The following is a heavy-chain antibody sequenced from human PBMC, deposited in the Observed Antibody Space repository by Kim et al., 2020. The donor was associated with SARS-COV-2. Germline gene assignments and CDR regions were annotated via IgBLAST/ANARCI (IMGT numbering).Heavy chain of an antibody. V-gene: IGHV4-34*01. D-gene: IGHD3-9*01. Sequence: SETLSLTCAVYGGSFSGYYWSWIRQPPGKGLEWIGEINHSGSTNYNPSLKSRVTISVDTSKNQLSLKLSSVTAADTAVYYCARFTIFSALNWFDPWGQGTLVTVSS. CDR1: GGSFSGYY. CDR2: INHSGST. J-gene: IGHJ5*02. CDR3: ARFTIFSALNWFDP.